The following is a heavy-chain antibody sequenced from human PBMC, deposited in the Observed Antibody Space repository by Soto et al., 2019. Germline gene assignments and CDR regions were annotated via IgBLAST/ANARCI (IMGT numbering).Heavy chain of an antibody. J-gene: IGHJ3*02. V-gene: IGHV4-31*03. CDR3: ARARLRAVYAFDI. CDR1: GGSVSSGAYY. D-gene: IGHD5-12*01. CDR2: IYYSGRT. Sequence: QVQLQESDAGLVKASQTLSLTCTVSGGSVSSGAYYWTWIRQRPGKGLEWIGYIYYSGRTYYSPSLKSRLSISLDTSKNQFSLRLSSVTAADTAMYYCARARLRAVYAFDIWGQGTMVTVSS.